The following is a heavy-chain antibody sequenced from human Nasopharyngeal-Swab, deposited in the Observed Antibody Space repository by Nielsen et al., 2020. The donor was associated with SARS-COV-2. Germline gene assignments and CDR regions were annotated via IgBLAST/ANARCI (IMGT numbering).Heavy chain of an antibody. CDR2: IYSGGSST. J-gene: IGHJ6*02. Sequence: GGSLRLSCSAFVFTFSSYAMSWVRQAPGKGLEWVPVIYSGGSSTYYGDSVTGRFTISRDNSKNTLYLQMNSLRAEDTAVYYCAKDHSPYGSGSYPYYYYGMDVWGQGTTVTVSS. V-gene: IGHV3-23*03. CDR3: AKDHSPYGSGSYPYYYYGMDV. CDR1: VFTFSSYA. D-gene: IGHD3-10*01.